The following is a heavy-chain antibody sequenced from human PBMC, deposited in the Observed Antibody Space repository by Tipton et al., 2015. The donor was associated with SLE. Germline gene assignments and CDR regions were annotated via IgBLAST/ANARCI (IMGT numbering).Heavy chain of an antibody. V-gene: IGHV4-39*07. CDR2: INHSGST. D-gene: IGHD3-10*01. Sequence: TLSLTCTVSGGSISRSSYYWSWIRQPPGKGLEWIGEINHSGSTNYNPSLKSRVTISVDTSKNQFSLKLSSVTAADTAVYYCARGGAVYYYYYYMDVWGKGTTVTVSS. J-gene: IGHJ6*03. CDR3: ARGGAVYYYYYYMDV. CDR1: GGSISRSSYY.